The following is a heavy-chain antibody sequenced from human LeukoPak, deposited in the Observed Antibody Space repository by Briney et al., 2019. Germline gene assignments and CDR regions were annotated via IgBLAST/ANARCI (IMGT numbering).Heavy chain of an antibody. J-gene: IGHJ6*03. Sequence: SETLSLTCTVSGGSISSYYWSWIRQPPGKGLEWIGYIYYSGSTNYNPSLKSRVTISVDTSKNQFSLKLSSVTAADTAVYYCARDRSVTIFGGNYYYYYMDVWGKGTTVTVSS. CDR1: GGSISSYY. D-gene: IGHD3-3*01. CDR2: IYYSGST. CDR3: ARDRSVTIFGGNYYYYYMDV. V-gene: IGHV4-59*01.